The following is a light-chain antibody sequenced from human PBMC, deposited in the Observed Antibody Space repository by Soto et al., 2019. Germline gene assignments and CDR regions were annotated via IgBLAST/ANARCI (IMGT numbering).Light chain of an antibody. CDR3: QQRSTNWRWT. CDR1: QSVSNF. CDR2: DAS. J-gene: IGKJ1*01. Sequence: EIVLTQFPATLSLSPGDTATLSCRASQSVSNFLGWYQHKPGQAPRLLIYDASNRAAGIPARFSGSGSGTDFTLTISNLEPEDFAVYYGQQRSTNWRWTFGQGTKVEI. V-gene: IGKV3-11*01.